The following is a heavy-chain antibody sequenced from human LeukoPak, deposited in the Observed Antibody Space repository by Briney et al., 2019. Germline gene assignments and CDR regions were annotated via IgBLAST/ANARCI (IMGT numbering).Heavy chain of an antibody. D-gene: IGHD2-2*01. J-gene: IGHJ5*02. CDR1: GASISNFY. Sequence: SETLSLTCTVSGASISNFYWSWIPQPPGKGLEWIGDISYSGSTNYNPSLKSRVTMSVDTSKNQFSLKLRSVTAADTAVYYCARLHCSSPSCHRNWFDPWGQGTLVTVSS. CDR2: ISYSGST. V-gene: IGHV4-59*01. CDR3: ARLHCSSPSCHRNWFDP.